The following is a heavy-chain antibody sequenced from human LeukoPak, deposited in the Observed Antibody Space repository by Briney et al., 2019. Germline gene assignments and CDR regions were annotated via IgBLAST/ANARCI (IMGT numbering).Heavy chain of an antibody. CDR3: AKDQEKGGGSSWYQPFDY. V-gene: IGHV3-23*01. Sequence: GGSLRLSCAASGFTFSSYAMSWVRQAPGKGLEWVSAISGSGGSTYYADSVKGRFTISRDNSKNTLYLQMNSLRAEDTAVYYCAKDQEKGGGSSWYQPFDYWGQGTLVTVSS. J-gene: IGHJ4*02. D-gene: IGHD6-13*01. CDR1: GFTFSSYA. CDR2: ISGSGGST.